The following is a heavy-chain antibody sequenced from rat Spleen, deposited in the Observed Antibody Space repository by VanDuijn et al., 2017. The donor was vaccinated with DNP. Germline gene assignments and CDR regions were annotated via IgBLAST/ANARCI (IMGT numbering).Heavy chain of an antibody. CDR2: IIYDGSTT. Sequence: EVQLVESGGGLVQPGRSLKLSCAASGFSFRNYDMAWVRQAPTKGLEWVATIIYDGSTTYYRDSVKGRFTISRDNAKNTLFLQMDSLRSEDTATYYCATSGYGYDGYPFAYWGQGTLVTVSS. D-gene: IGHD1-12*03. J-gene: IGHJ3*01. V-gene: IGHV5-29*01. CDR3: ATSGYGYDGYPFAY. CDR1: GFSFRNYD.